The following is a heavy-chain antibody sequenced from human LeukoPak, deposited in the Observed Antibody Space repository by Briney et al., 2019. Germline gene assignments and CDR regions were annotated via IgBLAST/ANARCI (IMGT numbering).Heavy chain of an antibody. V-gene: IGHV4-39*02. Sequence: SETLSLTCTVSGGSVSSRPHFWAWICQTPGKGLEWIGTIYYTGSANYNPSLKSRVTMSVDTSKDHFSLNLSSVTATDTAVYFCVRLLGGYFAGNTFDIWGQGTVVSVSS. J-gene: IGHJ3*02. CDR1: GGSVSSRPHF. D-gene: IGHD3-9*01. CDR2: IYYTGSA. CDR3: VRLLGGYFAGNTFDI.